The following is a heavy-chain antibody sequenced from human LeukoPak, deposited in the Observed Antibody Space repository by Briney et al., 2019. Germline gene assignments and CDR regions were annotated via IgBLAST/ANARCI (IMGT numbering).Heavy chain of an antibody. Sequence: ASVKVSCKASGYTFTGYYMHWVRQAPGQGLEWMGWINPNSGNTGYAQKFQGRVTITRNTSISTAYMELSSLRSEDTAVYYCARGRHFAYDSSGYFLWGQGTLVTVSS. CDR2: INPNSGNT. CDR3: ARGRHFAYDSSGYFL. J-gene: IGHJ4*02. D-gene: IGHD3-22*01. CDR1: GYTFTGYY. V-gene: IGHV1-8*03.